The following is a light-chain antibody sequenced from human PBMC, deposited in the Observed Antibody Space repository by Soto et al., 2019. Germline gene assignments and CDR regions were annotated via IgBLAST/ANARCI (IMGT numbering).Light chain of an antibody. CDR2: DAS. V-gene: IGKV3-11*01. CDR3: QQRSNWPSIT. CDR1: QSVSSY. J-gene: IGKJ5*01. Sequence: ELVLTQSPGTLSVSPGDRFTRSCLASQSVSSYLAWYQQKPGQARRLLIYDASNRATGIPARFSGSGSGTDFTLTISSLEPEDFAVYYCQQRSNWPSITVGPVTRLEIK.